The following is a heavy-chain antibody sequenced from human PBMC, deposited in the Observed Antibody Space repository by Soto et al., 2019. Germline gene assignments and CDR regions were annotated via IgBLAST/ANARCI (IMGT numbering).Heavy chain of an antibody. D-gene: IGHD2-21*02. CDR3: ARHLGGGDYPYYFDY. J-gene: IGHJ4*02. CDR1: GGSISSSSYY. Sequence: QLQLQESGPGLVKPSETLSLTCTVSGGSISSSSYYWGWIRQPPGKGLEWIGSIYYSGSTYYNPSLKSRVTISVDTSKNQFSLKLSSVTAADTAVYYCARHLGGGDYPYYFDYWGQGTLVTVSS. CDR2: IYYSGST. V-gene: IGHV4-39*01.